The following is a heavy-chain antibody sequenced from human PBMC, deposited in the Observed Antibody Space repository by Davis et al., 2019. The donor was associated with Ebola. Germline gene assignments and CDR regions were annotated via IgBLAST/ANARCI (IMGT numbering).Heavy chain of an antibody. CDR3: AREARVVVIRADAFDI. CDR1: GYTFTSYG. J-gene: IGHJ3*02. V-gene: IGHV1-18*01. Sequence: ASVKVSCKASGYTFTSYGISWVRQAPGQGLEWMGWISAYNGNTNYAQKLQGRVTMTTDTSTSTAYMELRSLRSDDTAVYYCAREARVVVIRADAFDIWGQGTMVTVSS. CDR2: ISAYNGNT. D-gene: IGHD3-22*01.